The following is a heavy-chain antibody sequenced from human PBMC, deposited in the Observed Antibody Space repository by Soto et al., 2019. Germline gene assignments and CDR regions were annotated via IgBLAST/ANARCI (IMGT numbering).Heavy chain of an antibody. V-gene: IGHV4-34*01. J-gene: IGHJ5*02. Sequence: QVQLQQWGAGLLKPSETLSLTCAVYGGSFSGYYWRWIRQPPGKGREWIGEINHSGSTNYNPSLKSRVTISVDTSKNQFSLKLRSVTAADTAVYYCARGGRFADIVVVPAARQLNWFDPWGQGTLVTVSS. D-gene: IGHD2-2*01. CDR2: INHSGST. CDR3: ARGGRFADIVVVPAARQLNWFDP. CDR1: GGSFSGYY.